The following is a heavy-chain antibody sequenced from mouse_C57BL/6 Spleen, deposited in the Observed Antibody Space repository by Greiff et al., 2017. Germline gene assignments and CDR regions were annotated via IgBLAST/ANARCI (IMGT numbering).Heavy chain of an antibody. CDR1: GYSITSGYY. J-gene: IGHJ3*01. CDR3: ANYYGSSDGFAY. D-gene: IGHD1-1*01. Sequence: EVQLVEPGPGLVKPSPSLSLTCSVTGYSITSGYYWNWIRQLPGNKLEWMGYISYDGSNNYNPSLKNRISITRVTSKNQFFLKLNSVTTEDTATYYCANYYGSSDGFAYWGQGTLVTVAA. CDR2: ISYDGSN. V-gene: IGHV3-6*01.